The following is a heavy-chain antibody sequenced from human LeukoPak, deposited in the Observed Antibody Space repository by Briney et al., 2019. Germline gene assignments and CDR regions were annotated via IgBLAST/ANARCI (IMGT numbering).Heavy chain of an antibody. Sequence: GGSLRLSCAASGFTFDDYAMHWVRQAPGKGLEWVSLISGDGGSTYYADSVKGRFTISRDNSKNSLYLQMNSLRTEDTALYYCAKDQLAYCSGGSCYLSYYYGMDVWGQGTTVTVSS. CDR1: GFTFDDYA. V-gene: IGHV3-43*02. D-gene: IGHD2-15*01. CDR3: AKDQLAYCSGGSCYLSYYYGMDV. J-gene: IGHJ6*02. CDR2: ISGDGGST.